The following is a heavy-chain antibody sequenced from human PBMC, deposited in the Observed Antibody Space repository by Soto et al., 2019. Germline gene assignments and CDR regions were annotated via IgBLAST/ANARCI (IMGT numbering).Heavy chain of an antibody. D-gene: IGHD3-16*01. V-gene: IGHV4-31*03. CDR2: IYYSGST. J-gene: IGHJ5*02. CDR1: GGSISSGDYY. CDR3: VRWWSCSREGFDP. Sequence: QVQLQESGPGLVKPSQTLSLTCTVSGGSISSGDYYWSWIRQHPGKGLEWIGYIYYSGSTYYNPSLKRRVTISVDTSKNQFSLKLSSVTAADTAVYYCVRWWSCSREGFDPWGQGTLVTVSS.